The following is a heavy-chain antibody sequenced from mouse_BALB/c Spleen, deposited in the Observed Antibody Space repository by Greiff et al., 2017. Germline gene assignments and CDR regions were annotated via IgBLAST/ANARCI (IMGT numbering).Heavy chain of an antibody. Sequence: QVQLQQSGPELVKPGASVRISCKASGYTFTSYYIHWVKQRPGQGLEWIGWIYPGNVNTKYNEKFKGKATLTADKSSSTAYMQLTSLTSEDSAVYFCAKGSSFAYWGQGTLVTVSA. V-gene: IGHV1S56*01. CDR1: GYTFTSYY. D-gene: IGHD3-2*02. CDR2: IYPGNVNT. CDR3: AKGSSFAY. J-gene: IGHJ3*01.